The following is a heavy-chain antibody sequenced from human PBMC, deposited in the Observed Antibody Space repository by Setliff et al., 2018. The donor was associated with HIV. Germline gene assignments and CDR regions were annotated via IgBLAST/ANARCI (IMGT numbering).Heavy chain of an antibody. CDR1: GFTFSDYW. D-gene: IGHD2-15*01. Sequence: GGSLRLSCAASGFTFSDYWMTWVRQAPGKGLEWVANINKDGSQTYYVDSVKGRFTISRDTAKNSLFLQMNSLRPEDTAVYYCAKDRSVRDYNYHYLDVWGKGTTVTVSS. V-gene: IGHV3-7*01. CDR2: INKDGSQT. J-gene: IGHJ6*03. CDR3: AKDRSVRDYNYHYLDV.